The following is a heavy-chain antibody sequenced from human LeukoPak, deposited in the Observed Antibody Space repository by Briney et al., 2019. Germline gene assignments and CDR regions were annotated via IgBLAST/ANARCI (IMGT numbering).Heavy chain of an antibody. CDR1: GYTFTSYG. CDR2: ISAYNGNT. J-gene: IGHJ6*04. Sequence: ASVEVSCKASGYTFTSYGISWVRQAPGQGLGWRGWISAYNGNTNYAQKLQSRVTMPTDPSTSTAYMEMRSLRSDDTAVYYCARGVYYDIPAAMDVWGKGTTVTVSS. V-gene: IGHV1-18*01. CDR3: ARGVYYDIPAAMDV. D-gene: IGHD3-9*01.